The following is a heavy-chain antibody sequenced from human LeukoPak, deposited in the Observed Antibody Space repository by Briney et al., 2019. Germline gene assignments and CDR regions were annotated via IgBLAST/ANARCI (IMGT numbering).Heavy chain of an antibody. D-gene: IGHD3-22*01. Sequence: PSETLSLTCAVYGGPFSGYYWSWIRQPPGKGLEWIGEINHSGSTNYNPSLKSRVTISVDTSKNQFSLKLSSVTAADTAVYYCARGRTYYYDSSGYYYARYFDLWGRGTLVTVSS. CDR2: INHSGST. CDR1: GGPFSGYY. J-gene: IGHJ2*01. CDR3: ARGRTYYYDSSGYYYARYFDL. V-gene: IGHV4-34*01.